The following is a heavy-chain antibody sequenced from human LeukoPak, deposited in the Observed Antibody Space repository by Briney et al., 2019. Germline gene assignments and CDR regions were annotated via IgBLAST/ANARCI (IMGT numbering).Heavy chain of an antibody. CDR1: GYTLTELS. J-gene: IGHJ3*02. Sequence: ASVKVSCKVSGYTLTELSMHWVRQAPGKGLEWMGGFDPEDGETIYAQNFQGRVTMTEDTSTSTAYMELRSLRSDDTAVYYCARDDTMTDAFDIWDQGTMVTVSS. V-gene: IGHV1-24*01. D-gene: IGHD3-22*01. CDR2: FDPEDGET. CDR3: ARDDTMTDAFDI.